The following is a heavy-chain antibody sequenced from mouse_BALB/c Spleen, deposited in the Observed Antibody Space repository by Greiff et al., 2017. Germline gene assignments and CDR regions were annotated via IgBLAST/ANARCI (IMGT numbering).Heavy chain of an antibody. V-gene: IGHV5-17*02. CDR2: ISSGSSTI. J-gene: IGHJ4*01. CDR3: ARRVGTPPYYYAMDY. Sequence: EVQRVESGGGLVQPGGSRKLSCAASGFTFSSFGMHWVRQAPVKGLEWVAYISSGSSTIYYADTVKGRFTISRDNPKNTLFLQMTSLRSEDTAMYYCARRVGTPPYYYAMDYWGQGTSVTVSS. D-gene: IGHD1-1*02. CDR1: GFTFSSFG.